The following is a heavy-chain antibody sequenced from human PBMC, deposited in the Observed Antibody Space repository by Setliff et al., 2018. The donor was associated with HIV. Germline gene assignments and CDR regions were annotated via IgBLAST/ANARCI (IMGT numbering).Heavy chain of an antibody. D-gene: IGHD6-19*01. V-gene: IGHV1-8*02. CDR1: GGTLTTYG. Sequence: ASVKVSCKASGGTLTTYGISWVRQAPGQGLEWMGWIIPNSGNTGYAQKFQGRVTLTRHTSISTAYMEVNSLRSEDTAVYYCARGAWYTSGWYSSRYLDVWGKGTTVTVSS. J-gene: IGHJ6*03. CDR3: ARGAWYTSGWYSSRYLDV. CDR2: IIPNSGNT.